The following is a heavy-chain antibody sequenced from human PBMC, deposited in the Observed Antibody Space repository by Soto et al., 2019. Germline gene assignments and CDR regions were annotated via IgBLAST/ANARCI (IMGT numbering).Heavy chain of an antibody. CDR1: GGTFSSYA. CDR2: IIPIFGTA. CDR3: ARVDGSGSYYSYGMDV. Sequence: SVKVSCKASGGTFSSYAISWVRQAPGQGLEWMGGIIPIFGTANYAQKFQGRVTITAYESTSTAYMELSSLRSEDTAVYYCARVDGSGSYYSYGMDVWGQGTTVTVSS. J-gene: IGHJ6*02. V-gene: IGHV1-69*13. D-gene: IGHD3-10*01.